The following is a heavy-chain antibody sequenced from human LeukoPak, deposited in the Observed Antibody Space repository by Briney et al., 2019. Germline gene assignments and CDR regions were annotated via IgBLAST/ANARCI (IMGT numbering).Heavy chain of an antibody. CDR1: GYTFTSYG. D-gene: IGHD3-22*01. CDR2: ISAYNGNT. Sequence: ASVKVSCKASGYTFTSYGISWVRQAPGQGLEWMGWISAYNGNTNYAQKLQGRVTMTTDTSTSTAYMELRSLRSDDTAVYYCARDRDNYDSSGYYGDWGQGTLVTVSS. CDR3: ARDRDNYDSSGYYGD. J-gene: IGHJ4*02. V-gene: IGHV1-18*01.